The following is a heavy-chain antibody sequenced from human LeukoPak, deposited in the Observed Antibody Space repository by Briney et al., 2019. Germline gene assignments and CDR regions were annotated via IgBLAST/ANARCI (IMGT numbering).Heavy chain of an antibody. CDR2: IYPGDSDT. CDR1: GDSFISYW. D-gene: IGHD4/OR15-4a*01. CDR3: ARPFSASYIYFDY. V-gene: IGHV5-51*01. J-gene: IGHJ4*02. Sequence: GESLKISCMGSGDSFISYWIGWVRQMPGKGLEWMGIIYPGDSDTRYSPSFQGQVTISADKSISTAYLQWSSLKASDTAMYYCARPFSASYIYFDYWGQGTLVTVSS.